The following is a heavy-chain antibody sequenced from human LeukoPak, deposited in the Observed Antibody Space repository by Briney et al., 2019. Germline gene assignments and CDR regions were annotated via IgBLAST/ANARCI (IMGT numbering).Heavy chain of an antibody. Sequence: GRSLRLSCAASGFTFSSYAMSWVRQAPGKGLEWVSAISGSGGSTYYADSVKGRFTISRDNSKNTLYLQMNSLRAEDTAVYYCAKGAAYCGGVCYSAYYYYGMDVWGQGTTVTVSS. CDR2: ISGSGGST. CDR1: GFTFSSYA. D-gene: IGHD2-21*02. V-gene: IGHV3-23*01. J-gene: IGHJ6*02. CDR3: AKGAAYCGGVCYSAYYYYGMDV.